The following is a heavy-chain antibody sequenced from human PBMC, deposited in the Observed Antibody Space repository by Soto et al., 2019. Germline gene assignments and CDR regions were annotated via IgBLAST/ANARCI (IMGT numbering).Heavy chain of an antibody. CDR2: ISAYSGDT. CDR1: GYTFTNYA. CDR3: ARDGRAFSIFGETMDV. Sequence: VQLLQSGGEVRKPGASVKVSCKTSGYTFTNYAINWVRQAPGQGLQWMGWISAYSGDTKYAQRFQERITVTTGPTTTTAYMGLGSPRSDRTAVDYWARDGRAFSIFGETMDVWGQGTTVTVSS. V-gene: IGHV1-18*01. D-gene: IGHD3-3*01. J-gene: IGHJ6*02.